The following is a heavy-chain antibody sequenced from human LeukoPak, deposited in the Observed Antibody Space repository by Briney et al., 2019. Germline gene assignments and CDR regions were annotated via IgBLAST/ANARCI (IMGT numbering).Heavy chain of an antibody. CDR3: ARDSRIAARGYYMDV. D-gene: IGHD6-13*01. J-gene: IGHJ6*03. CDR2: IYYSGST. CDR1: GGSISSYY. Sequence: PSETLSLTCTVSGGSISSYYWSWIRQPPGKGLEWIGYIYYSGSTNYNPSLKSRVTISVDTSKNQFSLKLSSVTAADTPVYYCARDSRIAARGYYMDVWGRGTTVTVSS. V-gene: IGHV4-59*12.